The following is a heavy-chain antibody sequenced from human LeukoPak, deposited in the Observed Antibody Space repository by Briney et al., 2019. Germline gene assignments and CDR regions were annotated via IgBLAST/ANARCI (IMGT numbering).Heavy chain of an antibody. V-gene: IGHV4-4*07. CDR1: GDSISSSY. CDR3: ARDRKNWGDAFDI. D-gene: IGHD7-27*01. CDR2: IYTSTST. J-gene: IGHJ3*02. Sequence: SETLSLTCTVSGDSISSSYWNWIRQPAGKGLEWIGRIYTSTSTNYNPSLKSRVTMSVDTSKNQFSLKLTSVTAADTAVYYCARDRKNWGDAFDIWGQGTMVTVSS.